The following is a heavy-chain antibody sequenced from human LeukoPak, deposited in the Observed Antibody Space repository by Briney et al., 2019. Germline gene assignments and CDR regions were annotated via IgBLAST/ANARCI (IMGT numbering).Heavy chain of an antibody. CDR3: AKRGSDYSDYAAKYFDY. V-gene: IGHV3-23*01. Sequence: GGSLRLSCAASGFTFSSYAMSWVRQAPGKGLEWVSATSGSGGSTYYADSVKGRFTISRDNSKNTLYLQMNSLRAEDTAVYYCAKRGSDYSDYAAKYFDYWGQGTLVTVSS. CDR2: TSGSGGST. J-gene: IGHJ4*02. D-gene: IGHD4-11*01. CDR1: GFTFSSYA.